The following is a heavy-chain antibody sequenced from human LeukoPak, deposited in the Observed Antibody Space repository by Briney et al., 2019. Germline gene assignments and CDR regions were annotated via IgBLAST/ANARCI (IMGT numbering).Heavy chain of an antibody. CDR2: ISLSGDTT. D-gene: IGHD1-26*01. CDR1: GFTLSTYV. V-gene: IGHV3-23*01. J-gene: IGHJ4*02. Sequence: GESLRLSCAASGFTLSTYVMTWVRQAQGKGLEWVSSISLSGDTTYYGDSVKGRFTISRDNSKNTLYLQMNSLRGDDTAIYYCAKLVGATMTSHYWGQGILVS. CDR3: AKLVGATMTSHY.